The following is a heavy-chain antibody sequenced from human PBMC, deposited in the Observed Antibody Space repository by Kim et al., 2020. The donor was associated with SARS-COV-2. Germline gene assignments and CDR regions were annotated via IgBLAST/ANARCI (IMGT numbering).Heavy chain of an antibody. D-gene: IGHD3-10*01. CDR2: IKQDGSEK. CDR1: KFTFSSYW. V-gene: IGHV3-7*01. Sequence: GGSLRRSCAASKFTFSSYWMNWVRQAPGKGLEWVANIKQDGSEKYYVDSVKGRFTISRDNAKKSLYLQMNSLRPEDTAVYYCARTFFDASGAYYRPLDYWGQGTLVTVSS. CDR3: ARTFFDASGAYYRPLDY. J-gene: IGHJ4*02.